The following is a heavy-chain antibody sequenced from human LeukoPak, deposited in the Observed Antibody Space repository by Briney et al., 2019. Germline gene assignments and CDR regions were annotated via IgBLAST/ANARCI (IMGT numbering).Heavy chain of an antibody. V-gene: IGHV3-7*01. D-gene: IGHD2-2*01. CDR1: GFTFSSFW. Sequence: GGSLRLSCAASGFTFSSFWMSWFRQAPGKGLEWVANIKQDGSEKHFGDSVKGRFTISRDNAKKSLYLQMNSLRAEDTAVYYCARDLNIVVVPAHGMDVWGQGTTVTVSS. CDR3: ARDLNIVVVPAHGMDV. J-gene: IGHJ6*02. CDR2: IKQDGSEK.